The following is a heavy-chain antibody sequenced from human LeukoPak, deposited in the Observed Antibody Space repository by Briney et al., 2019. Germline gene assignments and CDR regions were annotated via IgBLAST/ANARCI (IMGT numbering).Heavy chain of an antibody. Sequence: ASVKVSCKASGYTFTSYGISWVRQAPGQGLEWMGWISAYNGNTNYAQKVQGRVTMTTDTSTSTVYMELRSLRSDDTAVYYCARGSPPRRNYDSRGYYSSYFDYWGQGTLVTVSS. J-gene: IGHJ4*02. D-gene: IGHD3-22*01. V-gene: IGHV1-18*01. CDR3: ARGSPPRRNYDSRGYYSSYFDY. CDR2: ISAYNGNT. CDR1: GYTFTSYG.